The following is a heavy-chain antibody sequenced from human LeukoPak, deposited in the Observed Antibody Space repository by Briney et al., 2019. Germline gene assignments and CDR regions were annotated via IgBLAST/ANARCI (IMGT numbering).Heavy chain of an antibody. CDR1: GYTFTSYD. V-gene: IGHV1-8*03. J-gene: IGHJ4*02. D-gene: IGHD2-21*02. Sequence: ASVKASCKASGYTFTSYDINWVRQATGQGLEGMGCMNPNSGNTGYAQKFQGRVTITRNTSISTAYLELSSLRSEDTAVYYCARGPLLDCGGDCYPTDYWGQGTLVTVSS. CDR3: ARGPLLDCGGDCYPTDY. CDR2: MNPNSGNT.